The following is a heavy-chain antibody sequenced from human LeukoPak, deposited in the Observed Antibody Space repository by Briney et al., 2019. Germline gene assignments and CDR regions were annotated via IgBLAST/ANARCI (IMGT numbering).Heavy chain of an antibody. CDR1: GFTFGDYA. CDR2: IRSKAYGGTT. V-gene: IGHV3-49*03. CDR3: TSGMATTKGYFDY. D-gene: IGHD5-24*01. J-gene: IGHJ4*02. Sequence: PGGSLRLSCTASGFTFGDYAMSWFRQAPGKGLEWVGFIRSKAYGGTTEYAASVKGRFTISRDDSKSIAYLQMNSLKTEDTAVYYCTSGMATTKGYFDYWGQGTLVTVSS.